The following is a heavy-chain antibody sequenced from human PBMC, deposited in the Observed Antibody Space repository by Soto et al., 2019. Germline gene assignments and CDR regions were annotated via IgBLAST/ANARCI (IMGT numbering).Heavy chain of an antibody. CDR3: VLKGCRRTGCYSLDL. Sequence: EAQLVQSGGGLVQPGGSLQLSCAASGFTFGGSPVHWVRQASGKGLEWVGRIRSDSASSAIAYAASVRGRFTLSRDDSQNTAYLQVTSLEVEDTALYYCVLKGCRRTGCYSLDLWGQGTLVSVSS. CDR1: GFTFGGSP. CDR2: IRSDSASSAI. V-gene: IGHV3-73*01. J-gene: IGHJ5*02. D-gene: IGHD2-2*01.